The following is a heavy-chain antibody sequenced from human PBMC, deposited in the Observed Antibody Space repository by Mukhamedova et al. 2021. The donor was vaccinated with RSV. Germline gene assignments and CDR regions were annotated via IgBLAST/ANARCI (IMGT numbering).Heavy chain of an antibody. V-gene: IGHV3-73*01. CDR2: RSKANSYAT. CDR3: TRRWGQN. D-gene: IGHD1-26*01. Sequence: RSKANSYATADAASVKGRFTISRDDSKNTAYLQMNSLKTEDTAVYYCTRRWGQNWGQGTLVTVSS. J-gene: IGHJ4*02.